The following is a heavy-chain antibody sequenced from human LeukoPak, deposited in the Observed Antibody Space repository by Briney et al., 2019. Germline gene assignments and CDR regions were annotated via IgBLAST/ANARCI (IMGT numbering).Heavy chain of an antibody. Sequence: SETLSLTCTVSGGSISSYYWSWIRQPPGKGLEWIGYIYTSGSTNYNPSLKSRVTISVDTSKNQCSLKLSSVTAADTAVYYCARQEYSSSGDAFDIWGQGTMVTVSS. J-gene: IGHJ3*02. CDR2: IYTSGST. D-gene: IGHD6-6*01. CDR1: GGSISSYY. CDR3: ARQEYSSSGDAFDI. V-gene: IGHV4-4*09.